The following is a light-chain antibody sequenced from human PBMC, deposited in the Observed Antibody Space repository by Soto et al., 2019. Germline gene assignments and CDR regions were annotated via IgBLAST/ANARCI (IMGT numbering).Light chain of an antibody. CDR3: HHYRDT. CDR1: QSVISSY. Sequence: EIVLTQSPGTLSLSPGKRATLSCRASQSVISSYLAWYQQKPGQAPRLLIYGASSRATGIPDRFSGSGSGTDFTLTISRLEAEDFAVYYCHHYRDTFGQGTRLEIK. CDR2: GAS. J-gene: IGKJ5*01. V-gene: IGKV3-20*01.